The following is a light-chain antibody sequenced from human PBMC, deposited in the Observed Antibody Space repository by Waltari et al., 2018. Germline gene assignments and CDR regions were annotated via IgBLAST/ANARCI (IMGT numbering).Light chain of an antibody. J-gene: IGKJ4*01. CDR2: GAS. CDR3: QQYYEWPLT. Sequence: EIVMTQSPATLSVSPGERATLSCRASRSVRSTLAWYQQKPGQPPRLLIYGASTRATATPARFSGSGSGTEFTLAISSLQSEDFTVYYCQQYYEWPLTFGGGTKVEIK. V-gene: IGKV3D-15*01. CDR1: RSVRST.